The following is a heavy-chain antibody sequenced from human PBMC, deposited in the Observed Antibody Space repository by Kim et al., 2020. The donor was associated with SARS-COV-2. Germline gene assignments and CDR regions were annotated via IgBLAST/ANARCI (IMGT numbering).Heavy chain of an antibody. V-gene: IGHV4-59*01. D-gene: IGHD4-17*01. CDR3: AREVRGGDYDY. Sequence: TNYNPSLKSRVTISVDTSKNQFSLKLSSVTAADTAVYYCAREVRGGDYDYWGQGTLVTVSS. CDR2: T. J-gene: IGHJ4*02.